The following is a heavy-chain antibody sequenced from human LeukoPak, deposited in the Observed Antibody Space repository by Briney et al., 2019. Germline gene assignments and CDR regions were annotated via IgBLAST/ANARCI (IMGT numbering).Heavy chain of an antibody. Sequence: ASVKVSCKASGYTFTNYYITRVRQAPGQGLEWMGWISAYNGNTNYAQKLQGRVTMTTDTSTSTAYMELRTLRSDDSAVYYCARAEYVTGMDVWGKGTTVTVSS. V-gene: IGHV1-18*01. CDR1: GYTFTNYY. D-gene: IGHD2-21*02. J-gene: IGHJ6*04. CDR2: ISAYNGNT. CDR3: ARAEYVTGMDV.